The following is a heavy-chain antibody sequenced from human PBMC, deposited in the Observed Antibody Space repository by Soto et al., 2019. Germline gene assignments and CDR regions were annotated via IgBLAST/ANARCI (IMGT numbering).Heavy chain of an antibody. CDR2: INPSGGST. D-gene: IGHD3-10*01. V-gene: IGHV1-46*01. CDR3: ARDKGDTMVRGVAIGPYFYN. J-gene: IGHJ4*02. CDR1: GYTFTSYY. Sequence: SVKVSCKASGYTFTSYYMHWVRQAPGQGLEWMGIINPSGGSTSYAQKFQGRVTMTRDTSTSTVYMELSSLRSEDTAVYYCARDKGDTMVRGVAIGPYFYNCGQGTLVTVSS.